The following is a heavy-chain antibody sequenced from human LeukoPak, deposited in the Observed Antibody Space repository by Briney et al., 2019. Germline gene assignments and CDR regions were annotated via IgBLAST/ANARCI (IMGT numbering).Heavy chain of an antibody. D-gene: IGHD3/OR15-3a*01. J-gene: IGHJ4*02. V-gene: IGHV1-18*01. CDR1: GYTFTSFG. Sequence: GASVKVPCKASGYTFTSFGISWVRQAPGQGLEWMGWISAYNGNTNYARKVQGRVTMTTDTSTSTAYMELRSLRSDDTAMYYCVRDLGVDTTMIFFDYWGQGSLVTVSS. CDR2: ISAYNGNT. CDR3: VRDLGVDTTMIFFDY.